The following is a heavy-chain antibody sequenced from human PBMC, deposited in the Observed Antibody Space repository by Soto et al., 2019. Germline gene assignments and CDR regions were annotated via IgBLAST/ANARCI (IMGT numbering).Heavy chain of an antibody. D-gene: IGHD2-15*01. CDR2: INHIGYT. Sequence: QVQLQQWGAGLLKPSETLSLTCAVSGGSFSDFYWTWIRQLPGRGLEWIGEINHIGYTNYNPSLDGRVAISVATPKNQFSLSPGSVTAADTAVYYCGPRGAVAPRGYWGQGTLVTVSS. V-gene: IGHV4-34*02. CDR1: GGSFSDFY. J-gene: IGHJ4*02. CDR3: GPRGAVAPRGY.